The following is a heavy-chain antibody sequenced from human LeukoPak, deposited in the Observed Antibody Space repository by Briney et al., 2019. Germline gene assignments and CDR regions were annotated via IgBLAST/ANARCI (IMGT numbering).Heavy chain of an antibody. CDR3: ARNRYSDAFDI. D-gene: IGHD1-14*01. Sequence: TETLSLTCTVSGGSISSGGYYWSWIRQPPGKGLEWIGYIYYSGSTNYSPSLKSRVTISVDTSKNQFSLKLSSVTAADTAVYYCARNRYSDAFDIWGQGTMVTVSS. V-gene: IGHV4-61*08. CDR2: IYYSGST. J-gene: IGHJ3*02. CDR1: GGSISSGGYY.